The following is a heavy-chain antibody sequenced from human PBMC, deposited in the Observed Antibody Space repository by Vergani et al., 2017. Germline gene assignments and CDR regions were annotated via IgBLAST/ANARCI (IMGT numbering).Heavy chain of an antibody. V-gene: IGHV1-69*01. CDR2: ISPIFGTA. J-gene: IGHJ6*03. D-gene: IGHD4-11*01. CDR3: AIGYSNYGYYYYYYMDV. CDR1: GGTFSSYA. Sequence: QVQLVQSGAEVKKPGSSVKVSCKASGGTFSSYAISWVRQAPGQGLEWMGGISPIFGTANYAQKFQGRVTITADESTSTAYMELSSLRSEDTAVYYCAIGYSNYGYYYYYYMDVWGKGTTVTVSS.